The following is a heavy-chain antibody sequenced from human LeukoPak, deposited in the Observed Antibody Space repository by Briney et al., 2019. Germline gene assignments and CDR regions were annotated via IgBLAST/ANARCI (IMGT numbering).Heavy chain of an antibody. V-gene: IGHV4-4*02. Sequence: PSGTLSLTCAVSGGSISSSNWWSWVRQPPGKGLEWIGEIYHSGSTNYKPSLKSRVTMSVDTSKNQFSLKLSSVTAADTAFYYCAREGPTGTTSGWFDPWGQGTLVTVSS. CDR1: GGSISSSNW. D-gene: IGHD1-1*01. CDR3: AREGPTGTTSGWFDP. J-gene: IGHJ5*02. CDR2: IYHSGST.